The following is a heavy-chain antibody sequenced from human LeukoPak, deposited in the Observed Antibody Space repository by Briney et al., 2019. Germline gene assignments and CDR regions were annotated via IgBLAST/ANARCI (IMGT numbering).Heavy chain of an antibody. CDR1: GGSITNYY. CDR2: VYYSGST. V-gene: IGHV4-59*08. CDR3: AATMVRGVHTHFDY. D-gene: IGHD3-10*01. Sequence: SETLSLTCTVSGGSITNYYWSWIRQPPGKGLEWIGYVYYSGSTNYNPSLKSLVTISVDTSKNQFSLKLSSVAAADTAVYYCAATMVRGVHTHFDYWGQGTLVTVSS. J-gene: IGHJ4*02.